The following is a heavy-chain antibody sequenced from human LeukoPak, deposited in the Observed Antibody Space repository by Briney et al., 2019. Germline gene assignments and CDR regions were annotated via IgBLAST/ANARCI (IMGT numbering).Heavy chain of an antibody. CDR1: DGSFNDYY. CDR3: ARSPKYYDILTGYFPSHNFDY. Sequence: SETLSLTCAVYDGSFNDYYWSWIRQPPGKGLEWIGEINHSGSTNYNPSLKSRVIISVDTSKNQFSLKLSSVTAEDTAVYYCARSPKYYDILTGYFPSHNFDYWGQGTLVTVSS. V-gene: IGHV4-34*01. CDR2: INHSGST. J-gene: IGHJ4*02. D-gene: IGHD3-9*01.